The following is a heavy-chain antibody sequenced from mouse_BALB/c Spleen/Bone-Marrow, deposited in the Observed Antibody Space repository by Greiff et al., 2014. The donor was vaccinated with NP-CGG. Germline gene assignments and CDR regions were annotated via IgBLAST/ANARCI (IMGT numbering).Heavy chain of an antibody. CDR2: ISTGGTYT. D-gene: IGHD2-10*02. Sequence: EVKLVESGGGLVKPGGSLKLSCSASGFTFSSSIMSWVRQTPEKRLEWVATISTGGTYTYYPDSVKGRFTISRDNAENTLYLQMRSLKSEDTAMYYCSRGYGNCFDYWGQGTTLTVSS. CDR1: GFTFSSSI. V-gene: IGHV5-6-4*01. J-gene: IGHJ2*01. CDR3: SRGYGNCFDY.